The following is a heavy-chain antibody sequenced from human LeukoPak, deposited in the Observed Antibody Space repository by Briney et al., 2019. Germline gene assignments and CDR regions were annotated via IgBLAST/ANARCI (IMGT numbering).Heavy chain of an antibody. CDR3: ARVGTAMVRGVIIRDYYYMDV. Sequence: SETLSLTCGVNGGPISSYYWSWIRQPPGKGLEWIGYIYYSGSTNYNPSLKSRVTISVDTSKNQFSLKLSSVTAADTAVYYCARVGTAMVRGVIIRDYYYMDVWGKGTTVTISS. D-gene: IGHD3-10*01. V-gene: IGHV4-59*01. J-gene: IGHJ6*03. CDR2: IYYSGST. CDR1: GGPISSYY.